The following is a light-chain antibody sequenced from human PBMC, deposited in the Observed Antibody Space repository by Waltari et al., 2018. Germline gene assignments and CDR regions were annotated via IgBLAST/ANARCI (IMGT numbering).Light chain of an antibody. CDR1: SSDVGDSNY. CDR3: SSYTSSSPYV. CDR2: DVS. V-gene: IGLV2-14*03. Sequence: QPALTQPAPVSGYPGQSITISCPGTSSDVGDSNYVSWYQQHPGKAPKLMIFDVSNRPSGVSYRFSGSKSGNTASLTISGLQAEDEADYYCSSYTSSSPYVFGTGTKVTVL. J-gene: IGLJ1*01.